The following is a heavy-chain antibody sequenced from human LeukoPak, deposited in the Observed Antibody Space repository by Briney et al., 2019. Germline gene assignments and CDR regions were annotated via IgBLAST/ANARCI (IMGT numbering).Heavy chain of an antibody. CDR2: ISSSSSYI. D-gene: IGHD1-26*01. V-gene: IGHV3-21*01. Sequence: GGSLRLSCAASGFTFSSYTMKWVRQAPGKGLEWVSSISSSSSYIYYADSVKGRFTISRDNAKNSLYLQMNSLRAEDTAVYFCARATWDPNYYYYMDAWGKGTTVTISS. CDR3: ARATWDPNYYYYMDA. J-gene: IGHJ6*03. CDR1: GFTFSSYT.